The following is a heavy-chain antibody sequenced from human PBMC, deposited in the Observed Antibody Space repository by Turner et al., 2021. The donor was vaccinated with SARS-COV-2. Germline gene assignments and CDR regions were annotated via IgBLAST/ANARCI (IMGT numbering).Heavy chain of an antibody. D-gene: IGHD6-13*01. Sequence: EVQLVESGGGLVQPGGSLRLSCAASGITVSSNYMSWVRQAPGKGLEWVANIKQDGSEKYYVDSVKGRFTISRDNAKNSLYLQMNSLRAEDTAVYYCARLHTSSWYFDYWGQGTLVTVSS. CDR2: IKQDGSEK. J-gene: IGHJ4*02. V-gene: IGHV3-7*03. CDR3: ARLHTSSWYFDY. CDR1: GITVSSNY.